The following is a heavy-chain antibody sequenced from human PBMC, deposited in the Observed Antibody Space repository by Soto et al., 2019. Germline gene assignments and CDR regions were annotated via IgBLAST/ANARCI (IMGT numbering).Heavy chain of an antibody. CDR2: ISAYNGNT. CDR1: GYTFTTYG. J-gene: IGHJ4*02. V-gene: IGHV1-18*01. D-gene: IGHD3-22*01. CDR3: ARPNNYYDSSGYYHGEYYFDY. Sequence: ASVKVSCKSSGYTFTTYGIGWVRQAPGPGLEWMGWISAYNGNTNYAQKLQGRVTMTTDTSTSTAYMELRSLRSDDTAVYYCARPNNYYDSSGYYHGEYYFDYWGQGTLVTVSS.